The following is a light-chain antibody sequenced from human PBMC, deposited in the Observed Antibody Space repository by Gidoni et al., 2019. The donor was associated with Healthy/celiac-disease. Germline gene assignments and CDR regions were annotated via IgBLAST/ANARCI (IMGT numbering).Light chain of an antibody. J-gene: IGKJ4*01. V-gene: IGKV1-39*01. Sequence: DIQMTQSASSLSASVGDRVTITCRASQSISSYLHWYQQKPGKAPKLLIYAASSLQSGVPSRFSGSGSGTDFTLTISSLQPEDFATYYCQQSDSTPLTFGGGTKVEIK. CDR2: AAS. CDR3: QQSDSTPLT. CDR1: QSISSY.